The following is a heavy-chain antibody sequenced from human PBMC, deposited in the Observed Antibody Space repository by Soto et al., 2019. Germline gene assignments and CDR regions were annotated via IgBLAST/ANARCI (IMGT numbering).Heavy chain of an antibody. D-gene: IGHD3-22*01. Sequence: SETLSLTCTVSGDSMTKYYWSWIRQSAGKGLEWIGRIYTSGSTNYNPSLKGRVTISVDTSKNQFSLKLSSVTAADTAVYYCARDPSPGYYDSSGYYPSAYYYYGMDVWGQGTTVTVS. CDR3: ARDPSPGYYDSSGYYPSAYYYYGMDV. CDR1: GDSMTKYY. V-gene: IGHV4-4*07. J-gene: IGHJ6*02. CDR2: IYTSGST.